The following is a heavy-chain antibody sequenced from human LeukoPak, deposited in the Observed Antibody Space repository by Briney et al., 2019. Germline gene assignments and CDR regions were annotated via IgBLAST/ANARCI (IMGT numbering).Heavy chain of an antibody. D-gene: IGHD6-19*01. CDR2: IKSKTDGGTT. CDR3: AGGYSSGWYITLKYGMDV. CDR1: GFTFKNAW. J-gene: IGHJ6*02. Sequence: GGSLRLSCAASGFTFKNAWMSWGRQAPGQGLEWVGRIKSKTDGGTTDYAAPVKGIFTISRDNSKNSLYLQMNSLRAEDSALYYCAGGYSSGWYITLKYGMDVWGQGTTVSVSS. V-gene: IGHV3-15*05.